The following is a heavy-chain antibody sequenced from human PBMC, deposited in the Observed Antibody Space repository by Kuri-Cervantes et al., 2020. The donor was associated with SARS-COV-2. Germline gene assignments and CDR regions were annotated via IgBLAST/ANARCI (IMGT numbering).Heavy chain of an antibody. CDR2: IYYSGST. J-gene: IGHJ3*02. CDR3: ARSGFYDSRGPGAFDI. CDR1: GGSISSGGYY. D-gene: IGHD3-22*01. V-gene: IGHV4-31*01. Sequence: SETLSLTCAVSGGSISSGGYYWSWIRQHPGKGREWIGYIYYSGSTYYNPSLKSLVTISVDTSKNQFSLKLSSVTAADTAVYYCARSGFYDSRGPGAFDIWGQGTMVTVSS.